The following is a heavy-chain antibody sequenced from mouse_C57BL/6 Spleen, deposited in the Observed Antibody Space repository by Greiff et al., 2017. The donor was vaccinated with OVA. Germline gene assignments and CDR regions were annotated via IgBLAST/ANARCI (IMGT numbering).Heavy chain of an antibody. J-gene: IGHJ3*01. D-gene: IGHD1-1*01. Sequence: QVQLQQPGAELVKPGASVKLSCKASGYTFTSYWLHWVKQRPGQGLEWIGMIHPNSGSTNYNEKFKSKATLTVDKSSSTAYRQLSSLTSEDSAVYYCARSGYYGSFAYWGQGTLVTVSA. CDR3: ARSGYYGSFAY. CDR1: GYTFTSYW. V-gene: IGHV1-64*01. CDR2: IHPNSGST.